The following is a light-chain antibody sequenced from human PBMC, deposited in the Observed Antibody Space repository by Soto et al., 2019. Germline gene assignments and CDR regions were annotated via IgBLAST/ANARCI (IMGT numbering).Light chain of an antibody. V-gene: IGLV1-51*01. CDR2: DNY. Sequence: QSVLMQPPSVSATPGQKVTISCSGSSSNIGNNYVSWYQQFPGAAPKLLIYDNYWRPSGIPDRFSDSKSGTSASLAITGLQAEDEADYYCQSYDSSLSEVVFGGGTKLTVL. CDR3: QSYDSSLSEVV. J-gene: IGLJ2*01. CDR1: SSNIGNNY.